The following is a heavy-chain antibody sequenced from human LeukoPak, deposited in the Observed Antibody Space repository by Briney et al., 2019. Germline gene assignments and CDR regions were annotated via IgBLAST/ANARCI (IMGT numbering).Heavy chain of an antibody. CDR3: ARLGSGGYRSWFDP. CDR1: GGSISSSSYY. CDR2: IYYSGST. V-gene: IGHV4-39*01. J-gene: IGHJ5*02. D-gene: IGHD6-19*01. Sequence: SETLSLTCTVSGGSISSSSYYWGWIRQPPGKGLEWIGSIYYSGSTYYNPSLKSRVTISVDTSKNQFSLKLSSVTAADTAVYYCARLGSGGYRSWFDPWGQGTLVTVSS.